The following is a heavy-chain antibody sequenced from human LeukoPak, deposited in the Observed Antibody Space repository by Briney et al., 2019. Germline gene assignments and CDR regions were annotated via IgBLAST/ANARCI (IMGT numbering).Heavy chain of an antibody. V-gene: IGHV4-34*01. CDR2: INHSGST. Sequence: PSETLSLTCAVSGGSFSGYYWSWIRQPPGKGLEWIGEINHSGSTNYNPSLKSQVTISVYTSKNQFSLKLSSVTAADTAVYYCARGAGAGGHDYWGQGTLVTVSS. CDR3: ARGAGAGGHDY. D-gene: IGHD6-19*01. J-gene: IGHJ4*02. CDR1: GGSFSGYY.